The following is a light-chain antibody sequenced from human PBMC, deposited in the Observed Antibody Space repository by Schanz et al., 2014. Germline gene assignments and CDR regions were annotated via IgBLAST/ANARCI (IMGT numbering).Light chain of an antibody. V-gene: IGLV2-8*01. J-gene: IGLJ2*01. Sequence: QSVLTQPPSASGSPGQSVTISCTGTSSDVGGYNFVSWYQQIPGKAPKLILYDVNTRASGVPDRFSGSKSGNTASLTISGLQAEDEADYFCSSYTSSSTLVFGGGTKLTVL. CDR2: DVN. CDR3: SSYTSSSTLV. CDR1: SSDVGGYNF.